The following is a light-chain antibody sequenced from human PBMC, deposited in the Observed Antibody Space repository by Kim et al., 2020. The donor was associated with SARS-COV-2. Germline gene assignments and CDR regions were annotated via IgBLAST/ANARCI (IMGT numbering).Light chain of an antibody. CDR3: QQYGSSPLT. V-gene: IGKV3-20*01. Sequence: EIVLTQSPGTLSLSPGERATLSCRASQSVSSNFLAWYQRKTGQAPRLLIFGASSKATGIPDRFSGSGSGTDFTLTISRLEPEDFAVYYCQQYGSSPLTFGGGTKVDIK. CDR2: GAS. J-gene: IGKJ4*01. CDR1: QSVSSNF.